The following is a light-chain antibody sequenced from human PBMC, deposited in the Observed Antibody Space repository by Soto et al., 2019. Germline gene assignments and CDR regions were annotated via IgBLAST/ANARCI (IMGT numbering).Light chain of an antibody. J-gene: IGKJ5*01. V-gene: IGKV3-20*01. Sequence: EIVLTQSPGTLSLSPGERATLSCRASPSVSSSYLAWYQQKPGQAPRLLIYGASSRATGIPDRFSGSGSGTDFALTISRLEPEDFAVYYCQQYGTSPITFGQGTRLEIK. CDR1: PSVSSSY. CDR3: QQYGTSPIT. CDR2: GAS.